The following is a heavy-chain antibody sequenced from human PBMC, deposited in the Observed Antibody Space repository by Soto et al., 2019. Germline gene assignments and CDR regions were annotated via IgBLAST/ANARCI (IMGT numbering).Heavy chain of an antibody. D-gene: IGHD4-17*01. Sequence: SVKVSCKASGGTFSSYTISWVRQAPGQGLEWMGRIIPILGIANYAQKFQGRVTITADKSTSTAYMELSSLRSEDTAVYYCARYRGYGDRNYYYHYYMDVWGKGTTVTVSS. V-gene: IGHV1-69*02. J-gene: IGHJ6*03. CDR2: IIPILGIA. CDR1: GGTFSSYT. CDR3: ARYRGYGDRNYYYHYYMDV.